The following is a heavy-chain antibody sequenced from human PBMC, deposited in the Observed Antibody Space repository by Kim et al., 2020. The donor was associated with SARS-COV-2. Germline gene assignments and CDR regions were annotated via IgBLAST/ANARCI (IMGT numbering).Heavy chain of an antibody. CDR2: IIPIFGTA. D-gene: IGHD3-22*01. V-gene: IGHV1-69*13. CDR1: GGTFSSYA. CDR3: ARAPYPGYYDSSGYSYDYYYYGMDV. J-gene: IGHJ6*02. Sequence: SVKVSCKASGGTFSSYAISWVRQAPGQGLEWMGGIIPIFGTANYAQKFQGRVTITADESTSTAYMELSSLRSEDTAVYYCARAPYPGYYDSSGYSYDYYYYGMDVWGQGTTVTVSS.